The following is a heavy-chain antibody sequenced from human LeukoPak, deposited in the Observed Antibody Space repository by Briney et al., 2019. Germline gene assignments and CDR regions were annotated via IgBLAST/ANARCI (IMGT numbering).Heavy chain of an antibody. CDR1: GFTFSSYE. D-gene: IGHD3-22*01. J-gene: IGHJ4*02. Sequence: GGSLRLSCAASGFTFSSYEMNWVRQAAGKGLEWVSYISSSGSTIYYADSVKGRFTISRDNAKNSLYLQMNSLRAEDTAVYYCARVGYDSSGYSIDYWGQGTLVTVSS. CDR2: ISSSGSTI. CDR3: ARVGYDSSGYSIDY. V-gene: IGHV3-48*03.